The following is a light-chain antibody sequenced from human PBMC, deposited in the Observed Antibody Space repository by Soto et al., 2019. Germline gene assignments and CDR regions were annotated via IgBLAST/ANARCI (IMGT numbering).Light chain of an antibody. CDR2: GAT. CDR1: QNVGNS. V-gene: IGKV3-15*01. Sequence: EIVMTQSPATLSVSPGERATLSCRASQNVGNSLAWSQQTPGQAPRLLIYGATTRATGIPVRFIGSGSGTDFTLTISSLESEYFAVYYCQHYNNWPPYTFGQGTKVDIK. J-gene: IGKJ2*01. CDR3: QHYNNWPPYT.